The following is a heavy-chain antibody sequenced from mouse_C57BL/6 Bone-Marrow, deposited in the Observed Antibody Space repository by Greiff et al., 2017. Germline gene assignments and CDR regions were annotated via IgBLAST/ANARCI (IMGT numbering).Heavy chain of an antibody. D-gene: IGHD2-2*01. CDR2: IYPRSGNT. CDR3: ARLWFRNYFDY. V-gene: IGHV1-81*01. J-gene: IGHJ2*01. CDR1: GYTFTSYG. Sequence: VQLQQSGAELARPGASVKLSCKASGYTFTSYGISWVKQRTGQGLEWIGEIYPRSGNTYYNEKFKGKATLTADKSSSTAYMELRSLSSEDSAVYFCARLWFRNYFDYWGQGTTLTVSS.